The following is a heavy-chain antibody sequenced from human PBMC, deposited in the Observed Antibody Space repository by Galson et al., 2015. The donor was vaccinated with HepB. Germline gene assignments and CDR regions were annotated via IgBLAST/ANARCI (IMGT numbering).Heavy chain of an antibody. D-gene: IGHD6-19*01. CDR3: ARDSDAAVAGTEGWFDP. CDR1: GDTFRNYG. CDR2: IIPSLDVA. V-gene: IGHV1-69*04. Sequence: SVKASCKASGDTFRNYGISWVRQAPGQGLEWMGRIIPSLDVADHAQRFQGRVTLTADISTSTVYLEIKSLRSEDAAVYYCARDSDAAVAGTEGWFDPWGQGTLVTVSS. J-gene: IGHJ5*02.